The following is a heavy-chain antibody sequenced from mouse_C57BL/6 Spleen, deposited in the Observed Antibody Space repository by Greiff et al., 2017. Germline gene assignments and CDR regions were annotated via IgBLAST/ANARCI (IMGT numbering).Heavy chain of an antibody. CDR2: IYPGSGST. D-gene: IGHD2-5*01. CDR1: GYTFTSYW. CDR3: AREYYSNYRVAY. Sequence: VQLQQPGAELVKPGASVKMSCKASGYTFTSYWITWVKQRPGQGLEWIGDIYPGSGSTNYNEKFKSKATLTVDTSSSTAYMQLSSLTSEDSAVYYCAREYYSNYRVAYWGQGTLVTVSA. V-gene: IGHV1-55*01. J-gene: IGHJ3*01.